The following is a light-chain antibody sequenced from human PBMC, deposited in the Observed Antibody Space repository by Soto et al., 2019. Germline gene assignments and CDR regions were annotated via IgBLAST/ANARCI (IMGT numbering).Light chain of an antibody. CDR3: QQRSNWPGT. V-gene: IGKV3-11*01. CDR2: DAS. J-gene: IGKJ5*01. CDR1: QSVSSY. Sequence: IVLTQSPATLSLSPGERATLSCRARQSVSSYLAWYQQKPGQAPRLLIYDASNRATGIPARFSGSGSGTDFTLTISSLEPEDFAVYYCQQRSNWPGTFGQGTRLEIK.